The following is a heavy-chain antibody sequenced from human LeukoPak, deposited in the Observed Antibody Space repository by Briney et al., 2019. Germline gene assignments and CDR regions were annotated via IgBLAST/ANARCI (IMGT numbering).Heavy chain of an antibody. CDR3: TTSRSSPVPNDY. Sequence: QPGRSLRLSCTASGFTFGDYAMSWVRQAPGKGLEWVSFIGSKAYGATTRYAASVRGRFTISRDDSESIAYPQMNSLKVDDTAVYYCTTSRSSPVPNDYWGQGTLVTVSS. CDR2: IGSKAYGATT. J-gene: IGHJ4*02. V-gene: IGHV3-49*04. CDR1: GFTFGDYA.